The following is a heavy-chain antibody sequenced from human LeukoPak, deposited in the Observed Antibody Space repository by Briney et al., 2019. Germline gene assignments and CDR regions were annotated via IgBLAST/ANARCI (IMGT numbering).Heavy chain of an antibody. CDR1: GYTFTSYG. Sequence: ASVKVSCKASGYTFTSYGMNWVRQAPGQGLEWMGWINTNTGNPTYTQGFTGRCVFSLDTSVSTAYLQISSLKAEDTAVYYCARGSIGAPHLFDYWGQGTLVTVSS. V-gene: IGHV7-4-1*02. CDR2: INTNTGNP. J-gene: IGHJ4*02. CDR3: ARGSIGAPHLFDY. D-gene: IGHD3-10*01.